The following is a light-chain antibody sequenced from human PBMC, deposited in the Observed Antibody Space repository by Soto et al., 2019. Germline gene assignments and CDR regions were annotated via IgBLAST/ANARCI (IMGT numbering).Light chain of an antibody. CDR1: LDIRTS. CDR3: QHYDNLPPFT. CDR2: GAS. Sequence: DIQMTQSPSSLSASDGARVSITCQASLDIRTSSSWFQQKPGRAPKLLIYGASNLKTGVPSRLRGSGSGREFTSTISSLQPEDIATYYCQHYDNLPPFTFGPGTKVDIK. J-gene: IGKJ3*01. V-gene: IGKV1-33*01.